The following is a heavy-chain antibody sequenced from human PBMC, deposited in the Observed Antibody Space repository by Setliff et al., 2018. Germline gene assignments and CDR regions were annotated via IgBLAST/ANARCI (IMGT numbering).Heavy chain of an antibody. CDR2: INPSSGRT. D-gene: IGHD3-22*01. CDR3: ARHPPPPNYFDIGALDS. V-gene: IGHV1-46*01. J-gene: IGHJ4*02. Sequence: ASVKVSCKASGYTFTSHYMHWVRQAPGLGLEWMGTINPSSGRTSYAQKFQGRVTMTRDTSTSTVYMDMSSLRSDDTAVYYCARHPPPPNYFDIGALDSWGQGTLVTVSS. CDR1: GYTFTSHY.